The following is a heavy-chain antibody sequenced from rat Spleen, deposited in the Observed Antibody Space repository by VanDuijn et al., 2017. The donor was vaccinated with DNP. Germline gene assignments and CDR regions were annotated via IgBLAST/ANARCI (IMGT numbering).Heavy chain of an antibody. CDR1: GFTFSAYY. CDR2: IGSPAYAP. D-gene: IGHD4-3*01. Sequence: EVQLVESGGDLVQPGRSLKLFCAASGFTFSAYYMAWVRQAPAKGLQWVAYIGSPAYAPYYGDSVKGRFTISRDNAKSTLYLQMNSLRSEDMATYYCVRWSSGHFDYWGQGVMVTVSS. J-gene: IGHJ2*01. CDR3: VRWSSGHFDY. V-gene: IGHV5-22*01.